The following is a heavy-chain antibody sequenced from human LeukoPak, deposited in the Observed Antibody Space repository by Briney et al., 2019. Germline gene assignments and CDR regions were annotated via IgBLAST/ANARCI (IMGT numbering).Heavy chain of an antibody. D-gene: IGHD1-7*01. CDR2: ISISGSGGST. V-gene: IGHV3-23*01. CDR1: GFTFSSYA. Sequence: GGSLRLSCAASGFTFSSYAMSWVRQAPGKGLEWVSAISISGSGGSTYYADSVKGRFTISRDNSKNTLYLQMNSLRAEDTAVYYCVKRTVNYPFDFWGQGTLLTVSS. J-gene: IGHJ4*02. CDR3: VKRTVNYPFDF.